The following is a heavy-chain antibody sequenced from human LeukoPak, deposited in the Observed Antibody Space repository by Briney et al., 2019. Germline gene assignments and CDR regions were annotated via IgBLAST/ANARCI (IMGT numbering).Heavy chain of an antibody. CDR3: ARGTAFDP. V-gene: IGHV4-34*01. Sequence: SETLSLTCAVYGGSFSGYYWSWIRQPPGKGPEWIGEINHSGSTNYNPSLKSRVTISVDTSKNQFSPKLSSVTAADTAVYYCARGTAFDPWGQGTLVTVSS. CDR1: GGSFSGYY. CDR2: INHSGST. J-gene: IGHJ5*02.